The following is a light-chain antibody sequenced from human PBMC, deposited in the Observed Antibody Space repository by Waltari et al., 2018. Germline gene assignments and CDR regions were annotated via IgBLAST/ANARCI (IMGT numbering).Light chain of an antibody. CDR1: QSDFYSPNNKNY. V-gene: IGKV4-1*01. CDR2: WAS. Sequence: DIVMTQSPDSLAVSLGERATINCKSSQSDFYSPNNKNYLSWYQQKPGQPPKLLIYWASTGDAGFPDRFSSSGSGKDCTRAISSLQAADVSHYFSQQYYGSPFTLGGRTKVEIK. CDR3: QQYYGSPFT. J-gene: IGKJ4*01.